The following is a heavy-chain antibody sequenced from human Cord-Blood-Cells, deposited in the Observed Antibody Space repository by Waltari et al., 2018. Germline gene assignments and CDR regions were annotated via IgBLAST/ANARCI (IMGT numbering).Heavy chain of an antibody. V-gene: IGHV5-51*01. J-gene: IGHJ5*02. CDR2: IYPGDSDT. CDR3: ARVLSDSSGYYYWFDP. Sequence: EVQLVQSGAEVKKPGESLKISCKGAGYRFTSDWSGWVRKMAGKGLEWMGIIYPGDSDTRYSPSFQGQVTISADKSISTAYLQWSSLKASDTAMYYCARVLSDSSGYYYWFDPWGQGTLVTVSS. CDR1: GYRFTSDW. D-gene: IGHD3-22*01.